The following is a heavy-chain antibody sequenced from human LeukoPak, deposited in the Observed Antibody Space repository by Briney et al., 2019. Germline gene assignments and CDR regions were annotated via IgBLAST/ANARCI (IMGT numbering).Heavy chain of an antibody. V-gene: IGHV4-59*08. CDR3: ARFSGWYDY. J-gene: IGHJ4*02. CDR2: IYYSGST. D-gene: IGHD6-19*01. CDR1: GGSISSYY. Sequence: PSESLSLTCTVSGGSISSYYWSWIRQPPGKGLEWIGYIYYSGSTNYNPSLKSRVTVSVDTSKNQFSLKLSSVTAADTAVYYCARFSGWYDYWGQGTLVTVSS.